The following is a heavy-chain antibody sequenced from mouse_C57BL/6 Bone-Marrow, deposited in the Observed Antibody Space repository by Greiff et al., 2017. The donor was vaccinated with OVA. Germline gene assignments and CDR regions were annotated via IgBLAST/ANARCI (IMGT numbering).Heavy chain of an antibody. CDR3: GRLRQLRLRYAMDY. D-gene: IGHD3-2*02. J-gene: IGHJ4*01. Sequence: EVQLQQSGPELVKPGASVKIPCKASGYTFTDYNMDWVKQSHGKSLEWIGDINPNNGGTIYNQKFKGKATLTVDKSSSTAYMELRSLTSEDTAVYYCGRLRQLRLRYAMDYWGQGTSVTVSS. CDR2: INPNNGGT. CDR1: GYTFTDYN. V-gene: IGHV1-18*01.